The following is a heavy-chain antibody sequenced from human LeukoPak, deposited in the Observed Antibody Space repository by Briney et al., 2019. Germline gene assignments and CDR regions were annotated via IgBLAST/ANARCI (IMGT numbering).Heavy chain of an antibody. CDR1: GLTVSNNY. J-gene: IGHJ4*02. D-gene: IGHD2-15*01. Sequence: PGGSLRLSCAASGLTVSNNYMKWVGQAPGKGREWVSLIYSGGSTYYADSVKGRFTISRDNPKNPVYLQMNNLRAEDTAVYYCARDRHCSGGSCSGLWGQGTLVTVSS. CDR3: ARDRHCSGGSCSGL. CDR2: IYSGGST. V-gene: IGHV3-53*01.